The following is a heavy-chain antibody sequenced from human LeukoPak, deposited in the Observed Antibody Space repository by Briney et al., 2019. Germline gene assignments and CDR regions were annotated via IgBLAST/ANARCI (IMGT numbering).Heavy chain of an antibody. CDR1: GYAFTSYY. D-gene: IGHD2-2*01. J-gene: IGHJ6*02. CDR3: ARDCSSTSCFRPRYYYYGMDV. CDR2: INPSGGST. V-gene: IGHV1-46*01. Sequence: ASVKVSCKASGYAFTSYYMHWARQAPGQGLEWMGIINPSGGSTSYAQKFQGRVTMTRDTSTSTVYMELSSLRSEDTAVYYCARDCSSTSCFRPRYYYYGMDVWGQGTTVTVSS.